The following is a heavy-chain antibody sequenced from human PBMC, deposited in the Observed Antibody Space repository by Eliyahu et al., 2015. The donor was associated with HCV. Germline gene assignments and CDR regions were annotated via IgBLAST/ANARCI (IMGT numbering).Heavy chain of an antibody. V-gene: IGHV3-48*01. CDR3: ARDKLYNWNPGVYYYYGMDV. Sequence: EVQLVESGGGLVQPXESLRLSCAGSGFRFXYYSMNWVRQAPGKGXEWVSXISSSSGTIHYADXVKGRFAISRDNAKSSLFLQMNSLGVEDTAVYYCARDKLYNWNPGVYYYYGMDVWGQGTTVTVSS. D-gene: IGHD1-20*01. CDR2: ISSSSGTI. CDR1: GFRFXYYS. J-gene: IGHJ6*02.